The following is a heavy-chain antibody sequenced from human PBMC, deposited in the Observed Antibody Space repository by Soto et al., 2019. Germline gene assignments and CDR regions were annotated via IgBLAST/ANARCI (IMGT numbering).Heavy chain of an antibody. Sequence: GSLRLAGAAPGFTFSTSWMHWVRQAPGKGLVWVSRINPDGSATNYADSVKGRFTISRDNAKNTLYLQMNSLRAEDTAVFYCGRGGSDSPMAPGYWGQGTLVTVS. V-gene: IGHV3-74*01. CDR1: GFTFSTSW. CDR2: INPDGSAT. CDR3: GRGGSDSPMAPGY. D-gene: IGHD5-18*01. J-gene: IGHJ4*02.